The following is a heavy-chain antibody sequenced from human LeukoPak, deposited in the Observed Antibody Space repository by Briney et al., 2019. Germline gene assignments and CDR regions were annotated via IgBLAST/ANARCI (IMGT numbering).Heavy chain of an antibody. CDR3: ARSLGYCSGGSCDFDY. D-gene: IGHD2-15*01. V-gene: IGHV4-34*01. Sequence: SETLSLTCAVHGGSFSGYYWSWIRQPPGKGLEWIGEINHSGSTKYNPSLKSRVTISVDTSKNPFSLKLSSVTAADTAVYYCARSLGYCSGGSCDFDYWGQGTLVTVSS. CDR2: INHSGST. CDR1: GGSFSGYY. J-gene: IGHJ4*02.